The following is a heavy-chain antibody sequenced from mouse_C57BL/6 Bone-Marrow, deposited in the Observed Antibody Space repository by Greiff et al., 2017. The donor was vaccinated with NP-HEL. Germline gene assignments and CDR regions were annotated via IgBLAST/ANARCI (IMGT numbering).Heavy chain of an antibody. V-gene: IGHV1-82*01. D-gene: IGHD3-2*02. CDR2: LYPGDGDT. J-gene: IGHJ4*01. CDR3: AREGGSSGYDAMDY. CDR1: GYAFSSSW. Sequence: QVQLQQSGPELVKPGASVKISCKASGYAFSSSWMNWVKQRPGKGLEWIGRLYPGDGDTNYNGKFKGKATLTADKSSSTAYMQLSSLTSEDSAVYFCAREGGSSGYDAMDYWGQGTSVTVSS.